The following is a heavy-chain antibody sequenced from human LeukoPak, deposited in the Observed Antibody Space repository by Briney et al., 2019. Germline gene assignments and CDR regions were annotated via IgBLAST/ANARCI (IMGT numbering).Heavy chain of an antibody. CDR1: GGSISSYY. Sequence: SETLSLTCTVSGGSISSYYWSWIRQPAGKGLEWIGRIYTSGSTNYNPSLKSRVTISVDKSKNQFSLKLSSVTAADTAVYYCARDQMRDDERRNWFDPWGQGTLVTVSS. CDR2: IYTSGST. D-gene: IGHD1-1*01. CDR3: ARDQMRDDERRNWFDP. J-gene: IGHJ5*02. V-gene: IGHV4-4*07.